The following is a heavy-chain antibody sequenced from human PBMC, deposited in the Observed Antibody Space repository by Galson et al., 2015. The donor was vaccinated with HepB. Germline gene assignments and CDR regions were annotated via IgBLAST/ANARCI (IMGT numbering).Heavy chain of an antibody. V-gene: IGHV1-69*13. Sequence: SVKVSCKASGGTFSRYAISWVRQAPGQGPEWMGGIIPIFGTPNYAQKFQGRVRITADESTSTAYMELSSLRSEDTAVYYCARAVYYDSSGYYWGYWGQGTLVTVSS. J-gene: IGHJ4*02. CDR1: GGTFSRYA. CDR2: IIPIFGTP. CDR3: ARAVYYDSSGYYWGY. D-gene: IGHD3-22*01.